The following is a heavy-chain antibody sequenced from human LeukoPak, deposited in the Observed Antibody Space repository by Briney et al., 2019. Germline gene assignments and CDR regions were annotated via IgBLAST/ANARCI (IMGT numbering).Heavy chain of an antibody. J-gene: IGHJ1*01. D-gene: IGHD5-12*01. CDR1: GFTFDDYA. CDR2: ISWNSGSI. V-gene: IGHV3-9*01. Sequence: GRSLRLSCAASGFTFDDYAMHWVWQAPGKGLEWVSGISWNSGSIGYADSVKGRFTISRDNAKNSLYLQMNSLRAEDTALYYCAKDIYPDIVAYERQEAYFQHWGQGTLVTVSS. CDR3: AKDIYPDIVAYERQEAYFQH.